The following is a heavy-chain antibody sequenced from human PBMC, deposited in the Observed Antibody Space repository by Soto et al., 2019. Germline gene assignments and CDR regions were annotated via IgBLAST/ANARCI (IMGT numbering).Heavy chain of an antibody. CDR1: GFTFRNFP. D-gene: IGHD4-17*01. Sequence: EVHLLESGGGLVQPGGSLRLSCAASGFTFRNFPMTWVRQAPGKGLEWVSSISGGGGGATYYADSVKGRFSISRDNSKNTLFLQMNSLRAEDTAIYYCAIIYGDYEVLSDYWGQGTLVTVSS. CDR3: AIIYGDYEVLSDY. J-gene: IGHJ4*02. CDR2: ISGGGGGAT. V-gene: IGHV3-23*01.